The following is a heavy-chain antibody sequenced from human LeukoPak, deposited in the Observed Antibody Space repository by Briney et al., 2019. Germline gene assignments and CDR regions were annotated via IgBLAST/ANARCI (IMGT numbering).Heavy chain of an antibody. V-gene: IGHV1-69*04. Sequence: GSSVKVSCKASGGIFSSYTISWVRQAPGQGLEWMGGIIPILGIANYAQKFQGRVTITADKSTSTAYMELSSLRSEDTAVYYCARDLGQGGYGSGSYRAWDYWGQGTLVTVSS. CDR3: ARDLGQGGYGSGSYRAWDY. D-gene: IGHD3-10*01. CDR2: IIPILGIA. J-gene: IGHJ4*02. CDR1: GGIFSSYT.